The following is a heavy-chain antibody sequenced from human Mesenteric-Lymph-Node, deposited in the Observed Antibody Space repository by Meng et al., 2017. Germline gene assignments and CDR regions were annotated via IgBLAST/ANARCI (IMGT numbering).Heavy chain of an antibody. CDR3: ARDFITLVRGVIITSRFDP. D-gene: IGHD3-10*01. V-gene: IGHV3-30*04. CDR2: ISYDGSNQ. CDR1: GFTFRSYA. Sequence: GESLKISCAASGFTFRSYAMHWVRQAPGKGLEWVAFISYDGSNQYYADPVRGRFTISRDNSKNTLYLQMNSLRAEDTAVYYCARDFITLVRGVIITSRFDPWGQGTLVTVSS. J-gene: IGHJ5*02.